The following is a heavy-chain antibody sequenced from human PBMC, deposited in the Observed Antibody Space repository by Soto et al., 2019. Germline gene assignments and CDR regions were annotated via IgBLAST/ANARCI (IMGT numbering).Heavy chain of an antibody. D-gene: IGHD3-10*01. V-gene: IGHV1-18*01. CDR2: ISAYNGNT. CDR3: ARDTLLWFGDLKGPFDY. J-gene: IGHJ4*02. Sequence: ASIKVSCKASGYTFTSYDISWLRQAPGQGLEWMGWISAYNGNTNYAQKLKGRVTMTTDTSTSTAYMELRSLRSDDTAVYYCARDTLLWFGDLKGPFDYWGQGTLVTVSS. CDR1: GYTFTSYD.